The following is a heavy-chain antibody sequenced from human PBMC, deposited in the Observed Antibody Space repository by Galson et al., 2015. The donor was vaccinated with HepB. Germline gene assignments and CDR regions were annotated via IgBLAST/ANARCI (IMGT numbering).Heavy chain of an antibody. Sequence: SVKVSCKASGYTFTSYYMHWVRQAPGQGLEWMGIINPSGGSTSYAQKFQGRVTMTRDTSTSTVYMELSSLRSEDTAVYYCAREVTAGAPQDAFDIWGQGTMVTVSS. D-gene: IGHD6-13*01. CDR3: AREVTAGAPQDAFDI. V-gene: IGHV1-46*01. J-gene: IGHJ3*02. CDR1: GYTFTSYY. CDR2: INPSGGST.